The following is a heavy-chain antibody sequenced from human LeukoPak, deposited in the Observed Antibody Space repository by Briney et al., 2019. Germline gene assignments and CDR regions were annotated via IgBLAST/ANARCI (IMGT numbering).Heavy chain of an antibody. V-gene: IGHV3-23*01. D-gene: IGHD3-10*01. CDR3: ATSTYNSGSCGY. CDR1: GFTFSSYV. J-gene: IGHJ4*02. CDR2: IRGSGDST. Sequence: QPGGSLRLSCAASGFTFSSYVVSWIRQAPGKGLEWVSSIRGSGDSTYYADSVRGRFSISRDNSKSTLYLQMDSLRAEDTAVYYCATSTYNSGSCGYWGQGTLVTVSS.